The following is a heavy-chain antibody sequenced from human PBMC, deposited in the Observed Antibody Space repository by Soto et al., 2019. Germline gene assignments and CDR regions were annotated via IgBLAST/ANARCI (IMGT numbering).Heavy chain of an antibody. D-gene: IGHD2-2*02. CDR3: AKDLIETTDIVVVPAAIRFDYYGMDV. CDR1: GFTFSSYG. J-gene: IGHJ6*02. V-gene: IGHV3-30*18. CDR2: ISYDGSNK. Sequence: GGSLRLSCAASGFTFSSYGMHWVRQAPGKGLEWVAVISYDGSNKYYADSVKGRFTISRDNSKNTLYLQMNSLRAEDTAVYYCAKDLIETTDIVVVPAAIRFDYYGMDVWGQGTTFTVSS.